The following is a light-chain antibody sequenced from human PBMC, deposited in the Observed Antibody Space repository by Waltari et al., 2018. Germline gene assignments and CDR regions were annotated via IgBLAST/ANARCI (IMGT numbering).Light chain of an antibody. Sequence: QSALTQPPSASGSPGQSVTISCTGTSSDVGGYNYVSWYQQYPGKAPKLIIYEVSKRPSGVPDHFSGSKSGNTASLTVSGLRAEDEADYYCSSYAASIPFGGGTKLTVL. CDR3: SSYAASIP. CDR2: EVS. V-gene: IGLV2-8*01. CDR1: SSDVGGYNY. J-gene: IGLJ2*01.